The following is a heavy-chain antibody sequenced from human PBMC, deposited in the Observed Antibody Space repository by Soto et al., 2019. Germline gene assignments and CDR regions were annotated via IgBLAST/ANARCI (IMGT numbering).Heavy chain of an antibody. CDR1: GYSFTSYW. D-gene: IGHD2-15*01. Sequence: GESLKISCKGSGYSFTSYWIGWVRQMPGKGLEWMGIIYPGDPDTRYSPSFQGQVTISADKSISTAYLQWSSLKASDTAMYYCARQGCSGGSCYYYYGMDVWGQGTTVTVSS. J-gene: IGHJ6*02. CDR3: ARQGCSGGSCYYYYGMDV. V-gene: IGHV5-51*01. CDR2: IYPGDPDT.